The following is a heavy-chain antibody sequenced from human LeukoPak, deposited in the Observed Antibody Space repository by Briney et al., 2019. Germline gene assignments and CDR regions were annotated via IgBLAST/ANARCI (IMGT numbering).Heavy chain of an antibody. D-gene: IGHD1-26*01. CDR2: IIPIIGIA. J-gene: IGHJ5*02. CDR3: ASLIVGATPGNWFDP. Sequence: ASVKVSCKASGGTFSSYAISWVRQAPGQGLEWMGRIIPIIGIANYAQKFQGRVTITADKSTSTAYMELSSLRSEDTAVYYCASLIVGATPGNWFDPWGQGTLVTVSS. V-gene: IGHV1-69*04. CDR1: GGTFSSYA.